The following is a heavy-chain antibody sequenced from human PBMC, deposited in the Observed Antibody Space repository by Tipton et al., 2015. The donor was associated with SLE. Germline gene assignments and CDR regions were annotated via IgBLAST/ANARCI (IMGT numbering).Heavy chain of an antibody. J-gene: IGHJ4*02. CDR1: GGSFRGYH. V-gene: IGHV4-34*01. CDR3: ARGPFQRWPPGAY. CDR2: IADPGSP. Sequence: TLFLTCAVYGGSFRGYHWTWIRQPPGQGLEWIGEIADPGSPNYKPSLKSRVTISLDTSKSQFSLILNSLTAADTAVYYCARGPFQRWPPGAYWDQGTLVTVSS. D-gene: IGHD6-19*01.